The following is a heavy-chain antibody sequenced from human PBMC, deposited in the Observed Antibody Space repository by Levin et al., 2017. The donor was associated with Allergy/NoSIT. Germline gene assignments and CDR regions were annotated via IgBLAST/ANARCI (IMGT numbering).Heavy chain of an antibody. Sequence: GESLKISCAASGFTFSSYAMHWVRQAPGKGLEWVAVISYDGSNKYYADSVKGRFTISRDNSKNTLYLQMNSLRAEDTAVYYCARDLRSAVAGGMDVWGQGTTVTVSS. J-gene: IGHJ6*02. CDR1: GFTFSSYA. V-gene: IGHV3-30-3*01. D-gene: IGHD6-19*01. CDR3: ARDLRSAVAGGMDV. CDR2: ISYDGSNK.